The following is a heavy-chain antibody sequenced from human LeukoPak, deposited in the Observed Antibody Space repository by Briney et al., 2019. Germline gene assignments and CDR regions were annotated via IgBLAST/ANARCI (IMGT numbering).Heavy chain of an antibody. Sequence: SETLSLTCTVSGGSISSHYWSWIRQPPGKGLEWIGYIYYSGSTNYNPSLKSRVTISVDTSKNQFSLKLSSVIAADTAVYYCARETNYYYYYYMDVWGKGTTVTVSS. V-gene: IGHV4-59*11. J-gene: IGHJ6*03. CDR1: GGSISSHY. CDR3: ARETNYYYYYYMDV. CDR2: IYYSGST.